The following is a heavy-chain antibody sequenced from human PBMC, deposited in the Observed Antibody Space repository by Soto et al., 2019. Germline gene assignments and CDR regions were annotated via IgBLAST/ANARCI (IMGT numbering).Heavy chain of an antibody. D-gene: IGHD3-22*01. J-gene: IGHJ6*02. Sequence: LRLSCAASGFTFSDHHMDWVRQHPGKGLEWIGYIYYSGSTYYNPSLKSRVTISVDTSKNQFSLKLSSVTAADTAVYYCARDSFPGDSSGYYTNYYYGMDVWGQGTTVTVSS. CDR1: GFTFSDHH. V-gene: IGHV4-31*02. CDR3: ARDSFPGDSSGYYTNYYYGMDV. CDR2: IYYSGST.